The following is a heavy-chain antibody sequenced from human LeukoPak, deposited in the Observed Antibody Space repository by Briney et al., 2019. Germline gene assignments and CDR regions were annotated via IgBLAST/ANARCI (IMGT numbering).Heavy chain of an antibody. J-gene: IGHJ5*02. CDR1: AGSTSSGDYY. Sequence: PSQTLSLTCTISAGSTSSGDYYCCWIRKPPGKGLEWIGYISYSGSTYYNPSFKSRVTISVDTSNNPSSLQLSRVTAADPAVYYCAGVASDTAMVPIGDWFDPWGQGTLVTVSS. CDR2: ISYSGST. CDR3: AGVASDTAMVPIGDWFDP. D-gene: IGHD5-18*01. V-gene: IGHV4-30-4*08.